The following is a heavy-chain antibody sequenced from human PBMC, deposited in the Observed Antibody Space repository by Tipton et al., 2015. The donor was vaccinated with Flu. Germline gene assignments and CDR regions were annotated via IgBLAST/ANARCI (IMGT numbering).Heavy chain of an antibody. J-gene: IGHJ5*02. CDR1: GYTFTGYY. CDR3: AREAPTGYCSGTSCYKWFDP. V-gene: IGHV1-2*02. D-gene: IGHD2-2*02. Sequence: QVQLVQSGAEVKKPGASVKVSCKAAGYTFTGYYIHWVRQAPGQGLEWMGWINPYTSGTEYAQKFQGRVTMTRDTSISTAYMDLSRLRFDDTAIYYCAREAPTGYCSGTSCYKWFDPWGQGTLVTVSS. CDR2: INPYTSGT.